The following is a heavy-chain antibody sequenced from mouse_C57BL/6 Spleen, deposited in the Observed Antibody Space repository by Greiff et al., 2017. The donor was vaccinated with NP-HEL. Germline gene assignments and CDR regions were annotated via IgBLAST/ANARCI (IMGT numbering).Heavy chain of an antibody. CDR1: GYTFTSYW. V-gene: IGHV1-69*01. CDR2: IDPSDSYT. J-gene: IGHJ2*01. CDR3: ARWRGDYFDY. Sequence: VQLQQSGAELVMPGASVKLSCKASGYTFTSYWMHWVKQRPGQGLEWIGEIDPSDSYTNYNQKFKCKSTLTVDKSSSTAYMQLSSLTSEDSAVYYFARWRGDYFDYWGQSTTLTVSS.